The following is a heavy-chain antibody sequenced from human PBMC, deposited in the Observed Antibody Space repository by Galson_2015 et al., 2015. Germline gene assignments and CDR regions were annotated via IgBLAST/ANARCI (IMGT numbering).Heavy chain of an antibody. J-gene: IGHJ4*02. CDR1: GFTFSSHT. V-gene: IGHV3-23*01. Sequence: SLRLSCAPSGFTFSSHTMSWVRQAPGEGLEWVSVVSGGGGPTYYADSVKGRFTVSRDNSKNTLYPQMNSLRAEDTAVYYCARSLVGKNFFDFWGQGTLVTVSS. D-gene: IGHD1-26*01. CDR2: VSGGGGPT. CDR3: ARSLVGKNFFDF.